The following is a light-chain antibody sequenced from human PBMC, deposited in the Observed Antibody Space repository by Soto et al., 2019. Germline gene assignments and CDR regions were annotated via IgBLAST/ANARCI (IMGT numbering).Light chain of an antibody. CDR2: LNSDGSH. V-gene: IGLV4-69*01. CDR3: QTWDAGILV. Sequence: QPVLTQSPSASASLGASVKLTCTLSSGHNNYAIAWHQQQPEKGPRHLMGLNSDGSHNKGDGIPDRFSGSSSGAERYLIISSLHSEDEADYYCQTWDAGILVFGTGTKLTVL. CDR1: SGHNNYA. J-gene: IGLJ1*01.